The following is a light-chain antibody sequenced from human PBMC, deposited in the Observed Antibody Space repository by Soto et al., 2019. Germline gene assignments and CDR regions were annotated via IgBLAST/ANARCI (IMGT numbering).Light chain of an antibody. CDR1: SSNIGAGYD. CDR3: LSYDNSLSGSL. Sequence: QSVLTQPPSVSGAPGQRVTISCTGSSSNIGAGYDVHWYQQLPGTAPKLLIYINTNRPSGVPDRFSGSKSGTSASLAITGLQAEDEADYYCLSYDNSLSGSLFGTGTKVTVL. CDR2: INT. V-gene: IGLV1-40*01. J-gene: IGLJ1*01.